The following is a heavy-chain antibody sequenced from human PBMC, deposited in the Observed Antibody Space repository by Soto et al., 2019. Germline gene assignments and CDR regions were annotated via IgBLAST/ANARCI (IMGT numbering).Heavy chain of an antibody. Sequence: QVHLVQSGAEVKKPGASVKVSCKGSGYGFTTYGITWVRQAPGQGLEWMAWISAHNVNTNYAQKLQGRVTVTRDTSTSPAYMELRSLRSDDTAVYYCARGRYGDYWGQGALVTVSS. CDR3: ARGRYGDY. J-gene: IGHJ4*02. CDR2: ISAHNVNT. V-gene: IGHV1-18*01. CDR1: GYGFTTYG. D-gene: IGHD1-1*01.